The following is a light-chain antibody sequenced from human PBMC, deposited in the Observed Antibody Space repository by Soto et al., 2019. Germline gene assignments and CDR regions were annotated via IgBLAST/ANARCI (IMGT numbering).Light chain of an antibody. J-gene: IGKJ1*01. V-gene: IGKV3-11*01. CDR2: DAS. Sequence: EIVLTQSPATLSLSPGERATLSCRASQSVSSYLAWYQQKPGQAPRLLIYDASNRATGIPARFSGSGSGTYFTLTISSLEPEDFAVYYCQQRSNPPWTFGQGTKVEIK. CDR3: QQRSNPPWT. CDR1: QSVSSY.